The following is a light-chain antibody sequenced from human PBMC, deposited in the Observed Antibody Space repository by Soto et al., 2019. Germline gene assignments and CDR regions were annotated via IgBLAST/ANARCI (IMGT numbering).Light chain of an antibody. J-gene: IGLJ2*01. Sequence: QSALTQPASVSGSPGQSITISCTGTSSDIGSYNYVSWYQQFPGQAPQLVLYEVSNRPSGVSTRFSGSKSGNTASLPISGLQSEDEADYFCGSYTSNKNLVFGGGTKLTVL. CDR1: SSDIGSYNY. V-gene: IGLV2-14*01. CDR3: GSYTSNKNLV. CDR2: EVS.